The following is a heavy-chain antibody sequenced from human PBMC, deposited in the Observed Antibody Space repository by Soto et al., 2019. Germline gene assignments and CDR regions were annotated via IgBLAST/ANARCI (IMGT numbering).Heavy chain of an antibody. V-gene: IGHV4-30-4*01. Sequence: QVQLQESGQGLVKPAQTLSLTCTVSGGSISSGDYYWSWIRQPPGKGMEWIGYIYYSGRTYYNPSLTSRVTLAVDTSQNQFSLQLCSVTAADTAVYYCSRVVLRYFAWLTFDYWGPGTLVTVSS. D-gene: IGHD3-9*01. CDR3: SRVVLRYFAWLTFDY. CDR2: IYYSGRT. CDR1: GGSISSGDYY. J-gene: IGHJ4*02.